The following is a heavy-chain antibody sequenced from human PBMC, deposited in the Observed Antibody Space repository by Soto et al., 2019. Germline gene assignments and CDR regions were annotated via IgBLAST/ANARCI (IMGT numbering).Heavy chain of an antibody. CDR3: ARDPAVTYYYYYGMDV. V-gene: IGHV5-10-1*01. J-gene: IGHJ6*02. D-gene: IGHD4-17*01. CDR1: GYSFTSYW. CDR2: IDPSDSYT. Sequence: PGESLKISCKGSGYSFTSYWISWVRQMPGKGLEWMGRIDPSDSYTNYSPSFQGHVTISADKSISTAYLQWSSLKASDTAMYYCARDPAVTYYYYYGMDVWGQGTTVTVSS.